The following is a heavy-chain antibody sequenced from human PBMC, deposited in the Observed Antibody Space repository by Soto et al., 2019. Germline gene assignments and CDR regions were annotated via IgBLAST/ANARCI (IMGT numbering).Heavy chain of an antibody. V-gene: IGHV1-46*01. CDR2: INPSGGST. CDR3: ARDRARYSSSRKNWFYP. J-gene: IGHJ5*02. Sequence: QVQLVQSGAEVKKPGASVKVSCKASGYTFTSYYMHWVGQAPGQGLEWMGIINPSGGSTSYAQKFPGGVTMTRDTSTSIVYMGLSSLRSEDTGGYDCARDRARYSSSRKNWFYPRGQGTLVNVSS. CDR1: GYTFTSYY. D-gene: IGHD6-13*01.